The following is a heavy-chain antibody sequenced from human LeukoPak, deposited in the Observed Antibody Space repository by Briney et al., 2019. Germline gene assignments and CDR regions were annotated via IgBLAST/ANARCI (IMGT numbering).Heavy chain of an antibody. CDR2: IKKDGSEK. D-gene: IGHD6-19*01. CDR3: TSGSTGWYW. V-gene: IGHV3-7*01. J-gene: IGHJ4*02. CDR1: GFTFSSYW. Sequence: GGSLRLSCAASGFTFSSYWMSWVRQAPGKGLEWVANIKKDGSEKYYVDSVKGRFTISRDNAKHSLYLQMNSLRAGDTGVYYCTSGSTGWYWWGQGTLVTVSS.